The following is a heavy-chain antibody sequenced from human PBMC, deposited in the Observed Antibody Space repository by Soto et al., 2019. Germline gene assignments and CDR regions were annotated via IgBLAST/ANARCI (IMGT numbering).Heavy chain of an antibody. J-gene: IGHJ6*02. V-gene: IGHV4-34*01. Sequence: SETLSLTCAVYGGSFSGYYWSWIRQPPGKGLEWIGEINHSGSTNYNPSLKSRVTISVDTSKNQFSLKLSSVTAADTAVYYCARMVRDTAMVSVNYYGMDVWGQGTTVTVSS. CDR1: GGSFSGYY. D-gene: IGHD5-18*01. CDR3: ARMVRDTAMVSVNYYGMDV. CDR2: INHSGST.